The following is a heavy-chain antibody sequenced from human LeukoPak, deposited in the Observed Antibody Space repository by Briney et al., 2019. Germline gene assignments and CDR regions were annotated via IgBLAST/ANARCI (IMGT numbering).Heavy chain of an antibody. CDR3: ARDPDRYSSGWYFDP. D-gene: IGHD6-19*01. V-gene: IGHV3-9*01. Sequence: GGSLRLSCAASGFTFDDYAMHWVRQAPGKGLEWVSGISWNSGSIGYADSVKGRFTISRDNAKNSLYLQMNSLRAEDTAVYYCARDPDRYSSGWYFDPWGQGTLVTVSS. CDR1: GFTFDDYA. CDR2: ISWNSGSI. J-gene: IGHJ5*02.